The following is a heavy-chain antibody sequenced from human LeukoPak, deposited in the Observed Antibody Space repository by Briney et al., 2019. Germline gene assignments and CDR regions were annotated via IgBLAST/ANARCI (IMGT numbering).Heavy chain of an antibody. V-gene: IGHV3-21*01. Sequence: GGSLRLSCAASGFTFSSYSMNWVRQAPGKGLEWVSSISSSSSYIYYADSVKGRFTIPRDNAKNSLYLQMNSLRAEDTAVYYCARVRREGTNGAPLYWGQGTLVTVSS. D-gene: IGHD1-1*01. CDR3: ARVRREGTNGAPLY. CDR2: ISSSSSYI. CDR1: GFTFSSYS. J-gene: IGHJ4*02.